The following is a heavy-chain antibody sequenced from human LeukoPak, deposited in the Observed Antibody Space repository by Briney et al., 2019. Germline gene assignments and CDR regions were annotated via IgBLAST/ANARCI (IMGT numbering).Heavy chain of an antibody. V-gene: IGHV4-4*07. Sequence: SETLSLTCTVSGGSISSYYWSWIRQPAGKGLEWIGRIYTSGSTNYNPSLKSRVTISVDTSKNQFSLKLSSVTAADTAVYYCARAGYYDSSGYYSFDYRGQGTLVTVSS. D-gene: IGHD3-22*01. CDR1: GGSISSYY. J-gene: IGHJ4*02. CDR2: IYTSGST. CDR3: ARAGYYDSSGYYSFDY.